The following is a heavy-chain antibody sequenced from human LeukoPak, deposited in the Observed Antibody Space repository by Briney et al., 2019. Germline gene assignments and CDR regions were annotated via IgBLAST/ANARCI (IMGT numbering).Heavy chain of an antibody. J-gene: IGHJ4*02. CDR2: IYSGGST. CDR1: GFSVSSNY. V-gene: IGHV3-53*01. CDR3: GREGDYDGKNY. D-gene: IGHD4-17*01. Sequence: HAGGSLRLSCAAAGFSVSSNYMSWVPQAPGKGLEWGSVIYSGGSTYYADSVKGRFTISRDNSKNTLYLQMNSLRAEDTAVYYCGREGDYDGKNYWGQGALVTVSS.